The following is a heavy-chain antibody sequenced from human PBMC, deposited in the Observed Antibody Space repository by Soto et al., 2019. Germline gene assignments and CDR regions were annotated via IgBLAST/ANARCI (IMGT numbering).Heavy chain of an antibody. D-gene: IGHD3-22*01. CDR1: GFTFRNYG. CDR2: IWYDGSNK. CDR3: ARGYYESSAVLDD. Sequence: QVQLVESGGGVVQPGRSLRLCCTASGFTFRNYGMHWVRQAPGKGPEWVAVIWYDGSNKYYADSVKGRFTISRDNSKDTLYLQMNSLRAEDTAEYYCARGYYESSAVLDDWGQGTLVTVSS. V-gene: IGHV3-33*01. J-gene: IGHJ4*02.